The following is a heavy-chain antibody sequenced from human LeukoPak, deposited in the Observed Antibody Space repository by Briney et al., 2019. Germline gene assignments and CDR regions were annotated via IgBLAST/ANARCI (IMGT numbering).Heavy chain of an antibody. CDR3: ARDYGSGSYYAFDI. CDR2: ISWNSGII. D-gene: IGHD3-10*01. V-gene: IGHV3-9*01. J-gene: IGHJ3*02. CDR1: EFTFSDYT. Sequence: SLRLSCAASEFTFSDYTMNWVRQAPGKGLEWVSGISWNSGIIGYADSVKGRFTISRDNAKNSLYLQMNSLRAEDTALYYCARDYGSGSYYAFDIWGQGTMVTVSS.